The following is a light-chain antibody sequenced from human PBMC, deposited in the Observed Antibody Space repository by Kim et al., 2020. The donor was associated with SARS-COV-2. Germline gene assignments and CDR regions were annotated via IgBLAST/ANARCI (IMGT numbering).Light chain of an antibody. CDR1: KLGDKY. V-gene: IGLV3-1*01. J-gene: IGLJ2*01. Sequence: VSPEQTASITCSGDKLGDKYACWYQQKPGQSPVLVIYQDSKRPSGIPERFSGCNSGNTATLTISGTQAMDEADYYCQAWDSSTVVFGGGTQLTVL. CDR2: QDS. CDR3: QAWDSSTVV.